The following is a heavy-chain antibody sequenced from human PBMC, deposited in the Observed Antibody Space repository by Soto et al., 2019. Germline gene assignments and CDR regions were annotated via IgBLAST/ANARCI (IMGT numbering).Heavy chain of an antibody. CDR3: AREYGDCVLDY. J-gene: IGHJ4*02. CDR1: GFTFSSYG. D-gene: IGHD4-17*01. Sequence: GGSLRLSCAASGFTFSSYGMHWVRQAPGKGLEWVAVIWYDGSNKYYADSVKGRFTISRDNSKNTLYLQMNSLRAEDTAVYYCAREYGDCVLDYWGQGTLVTVSS. CDR2: IWYDGSNK. V-gene: IGHV3-33*01.